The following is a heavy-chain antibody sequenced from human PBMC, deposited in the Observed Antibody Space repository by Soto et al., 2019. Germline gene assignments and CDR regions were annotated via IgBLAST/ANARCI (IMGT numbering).Heavy chain of an antibody. J-gene: IGHJ6*02. CDR3: ARDPRTARAYAMDV. D-gene: IGHD1-1*01. CDR1: GFIFSNFG. Sequence: LSCTASGFIFSNFGMHWVRQAPGKGLEWVAGVWYDGSNGVSAESVKGRFTISRDDSKNTLYLQMTSLRAEDTAVYYCARDPRTARAYAMDVWGQGTTVTVSS. CDR2: VWYDGSNG. V-gene: IGHV3-33*01.